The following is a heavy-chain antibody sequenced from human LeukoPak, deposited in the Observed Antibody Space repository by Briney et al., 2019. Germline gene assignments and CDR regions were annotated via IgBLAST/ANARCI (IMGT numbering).Heavy chain of an antibody. Sequence: ASVKVSCKASGYTFTSHDINWVRQATGQGLEWMGWMNPNSGNTGYAQKFQGRGTITRNTSISTAYMELSSLRSEDTAVYYCARAQAGVRGVITIDYWGQGTLVTVSS. D-gene: IGHD3-10*01. CDR3: ARAQAGVRGVITIDY. CDR2: MNPNSGNT. J-gene: IGHJ4*02. CDR1: GYTFTSHD. V-gene: IGHV1-8*03.